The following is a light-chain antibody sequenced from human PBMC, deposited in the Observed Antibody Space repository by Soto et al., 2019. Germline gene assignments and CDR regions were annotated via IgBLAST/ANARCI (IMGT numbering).Light chain of an antibody. J-gene: IGLJ2*01. CDR3: SSYTSGSTLVI. Sequence: QSALTQPVSVSGSPGQSITISCTGTSSDVGPYNYVSWHQQHPGKAPRLMIYEVSYRPSGVSDRFSGSKSGNTASLTISGLQAEDEADYYCSSYTSGSTLVIFGGGTKLTVL. V-gene: IGLV2-14*01. CDR1: SSDVGPYNY. CDR2: EVS.